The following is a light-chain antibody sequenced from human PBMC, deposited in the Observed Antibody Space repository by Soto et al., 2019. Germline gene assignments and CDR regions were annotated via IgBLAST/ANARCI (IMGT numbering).Light chain of an antibody. CDR1: QSVSSN. CDR2: GAS. J-gene: IGKJ4*01. CDR3: QQYNNWPDT. Sequence: EIVMTQSPATLSVSPGERATLSCRASQSVSSNLTWYQQKPGQAPRLLMYGASTRASGIPARCSGSGSGTEFTLTISSLQCEDFAVYYCQQYNNWPDTFGGGTKVDIK. V-gene: IGKV3-15*01.